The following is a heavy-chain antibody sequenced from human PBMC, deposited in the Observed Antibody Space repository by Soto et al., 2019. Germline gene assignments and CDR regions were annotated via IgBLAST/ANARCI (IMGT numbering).Heavy chain of an antibody. Sequence: QVQLVQSGAEVKKPGASVKVSCKASGYTFTSYGISWVRQAPGQGLEWMGWISAYNGNTNYAQMLQGRVTMTTDTSTSTGYMELRSLSSDETAVHYSARESSSSSQEYWGQGTVGTVSS. CDR1: GYTFTSYG. CDR2: ISAYNGNT. CDR3: ARESSSSSQEY. J-gene: IGHJ4*02. V-gene: IGHV1-18*01. D-gene: IGHD6-13*01.